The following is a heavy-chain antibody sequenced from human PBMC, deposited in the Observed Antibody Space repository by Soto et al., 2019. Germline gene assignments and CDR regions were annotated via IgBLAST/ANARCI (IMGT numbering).Heavy chain of an antibody. J-gene: IGHJ4*02. Sequence: EFQLVESGGGLVQPGGSVRLSCAASGFTFSASSMHWVRQAAGKGLEWLGRIRSKANNYATVYSEVLKGRSIISRDDSQDTMFLEINNLRTVYTAMYYCAIEVAGFGYWGQGTLVTVSS. CDR3: AIEVAGFGY. CDR2: IRSKANNYAT. CDR1: GFTFSASS. V-gene: IGHV3-73*01. D-gene: IGHD2-15*01.